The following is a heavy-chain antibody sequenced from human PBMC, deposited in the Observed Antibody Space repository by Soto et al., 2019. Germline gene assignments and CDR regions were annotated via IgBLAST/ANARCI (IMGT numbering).Heavy chain of an antibody. CDR1: GFSFSNYV. Sequence: EVQLLESGGGLVQPGGSLRLSCAVSGFSFSNYVMNWVRQAPGKGLEWVSAVTGSGGSTYYADSVKGRFTISRDNSENTLYLQMNSLRAEDTAVYYCAKLGGTYPNYYFDYWGQGALVTVSS. CDR3: AKLGGTYPNYYFDY. CDR2: VTGSGGST. V-gene: IGHV3-23*01. D-gene: IGHD1-26*01. J-gene: IGHJ4*02.